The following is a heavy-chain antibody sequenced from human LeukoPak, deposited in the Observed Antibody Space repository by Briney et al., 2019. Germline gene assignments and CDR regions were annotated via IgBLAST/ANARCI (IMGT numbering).Heavy chain of an antibody. V-gene: IGHV4-30-2*01. CDR2: ISHAGST. CDR3: ARGPYCSRTSCYFDY. J-gene: IGHJ4*02. Sequence: PSETLSPTCTVSGGSISSGGYYWSWSRQPPGKGLEWIAYISHAGSTYYNPSLKSRVTISVDRSKNQFSLKVSSVTAADTAVYYCARGPYCSRTSCYFDYWAREPWSPSPQ. CDR1: GGSISSGGYY. D-gene: IGHD2-2*01.